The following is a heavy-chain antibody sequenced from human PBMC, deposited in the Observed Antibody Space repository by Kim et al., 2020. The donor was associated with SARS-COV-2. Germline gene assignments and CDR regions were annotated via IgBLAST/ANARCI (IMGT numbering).Heavy chain of an antibody. D-gene: IGHD4-17*01. CDR2: ISSSSSYI. V-gene: IGHV3-21*01. J-gene: IGHJ4*02. Sequence: GGSLRLSCAASGFTFSSYSMNWVRQAPGKGLEWVSSISSSSSYIYYADSVKGRFTISRDNAKNSLYLQMNSLRAEDTAVYYCASDHSYGTPSSFDYWGQGTLVTVSS. CDR3: ASDHSYGTPSSFDY. CDR1: GFTFSSYS.